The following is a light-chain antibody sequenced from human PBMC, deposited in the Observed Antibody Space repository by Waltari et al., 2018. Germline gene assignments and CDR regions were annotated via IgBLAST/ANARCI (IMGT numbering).Light chain of an antibody. V-gene: IGLV2-23*01. CDR3: CSYAGSSTYV. J-gene: IGLJ1*01. CDR2: EGS. CDR1: SSDVGSYNL. Sequence: QSALTQPASVSGSPGQSITIPFTGSSSDVGSYNLISCYQHHPRKAHKLMIYEGSKRPSGVSNRFSGSKSGNTASLTISGLQAEDEADYYCCSYAGSSTYVFGTGTKVTVL.